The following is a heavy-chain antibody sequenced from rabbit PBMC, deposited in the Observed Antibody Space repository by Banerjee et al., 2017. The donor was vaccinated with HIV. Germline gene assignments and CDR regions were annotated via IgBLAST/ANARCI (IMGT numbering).Heavy chain of an antibody. J-gene: IGHJ4*01. D-gene: IGHD4-1*01. V-gene: IGHV1S45*01. CDR3: ARDGSGWGANFNL. CDR2: IGGSGGT. Sequence: QEQLEESGGDLVKPEGSLTLTCTASGFSLSNNYVMGWVRQAPGKGLEWIACIGGSGGTHYANWAKGRFTISKASSTTVTLQMTSLTVADTATYFCARDGSGWGANFNLWGQGTLVTVS. CDR1: GFSLSNNYV.